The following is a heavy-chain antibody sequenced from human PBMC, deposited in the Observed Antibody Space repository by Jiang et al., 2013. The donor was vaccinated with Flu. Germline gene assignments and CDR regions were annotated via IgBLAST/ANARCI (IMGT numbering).Heavy chain of an antibody. D-gene: IGHD6-13*01. CDR1: GGTFSSYA. J-gene: IGHJ2*01. CDR2: IIPIFGTA. CDR3: ARGGRASEQQLVRWYFDL. Sequence: VQLVESGAEVKKPGSSVKVSCKASGGTFSSYAISWVRQAPGQGLEWMGGIIPIFGTANYAQKFQGRVTITADESTSTAYMELSSLRSEDTAVYYCARGGRASEQQLVRWYFDLWGRGTLVTVSS. V-gene: IGHV1-69*01.